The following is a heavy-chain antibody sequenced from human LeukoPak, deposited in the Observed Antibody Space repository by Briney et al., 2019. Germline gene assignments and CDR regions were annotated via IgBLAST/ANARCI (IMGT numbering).Heavy chain of an antibody. J-gene: IGHJ4*02. CDR3: ERESAYDILTGYPTPDY. Sequence: GRSLRLSCAASGFTFSSYAMHWVRQAPGKGLEWVAVISYDGSNKYYADSVKGRFTISRDNSKNTLYLQMNSLRAEDTAVYYCERESAYDILTGYPTPDYWGQGTLVTVSS. D-gene: IGHD3-9*01. V-gene: IGHV3-30-3*01. CDR2: ISYDGSNK. CDR1: GFTFSSYA.